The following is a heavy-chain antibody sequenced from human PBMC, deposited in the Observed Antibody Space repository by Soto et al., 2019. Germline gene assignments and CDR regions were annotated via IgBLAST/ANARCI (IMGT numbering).Heavy chain of an antibody. CDR2: INHSGST. CDR3: ARGSARGSGINWFDP. J-gene: IGHJ5*02. D-gene: IGHD3-10*01. V-gene: IGHV4-34*01. CDR1: GGSFSGYY. Sequence: SDTLSLTCAVCGGSFSGYYWSWIRQPPGKGLEWIGEINHSGSTNYNPSLKSRVTISVDTSKNQFSLKLSSVTAADTAVYYCARGSARGSGINWFDPWGQGTLVTVSS.